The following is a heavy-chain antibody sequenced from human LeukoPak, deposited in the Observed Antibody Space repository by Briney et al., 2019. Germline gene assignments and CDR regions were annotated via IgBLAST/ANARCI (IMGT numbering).Heavy chain of an antibody. Sequence: GGSLRLSCAASGFTFSSYWMSWVRQAPGKGLEWVANIKQDGSEKYYVDSVKGRFTISRDNAKNSLYLQMNSLRAEDTAVYYCAKLSGGSLFYYYYYYMDVWGKGTTVTVSS. CDR3: AKLSGGSLFYYYYYYMDV. J-gene: IGHJ6*03. CDR2: IKQDGSEK. V-gene: IGHV3-7*01. CDR1: GFTFSSYW. D-gene: IGHD2-15*01.